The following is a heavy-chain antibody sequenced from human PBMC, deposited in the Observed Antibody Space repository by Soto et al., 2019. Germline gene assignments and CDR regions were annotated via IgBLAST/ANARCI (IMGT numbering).Heavy chain of an antibody. D-gene: IGHD1-26*01. CDR2: ISDSGST. J-gene: IGHJ6*02. Sequence: QVQLQESGPGLVKPSETLSLMCTVSGGSITNYYWSWIRQSPSKGLAWIGYISDSGSTTYNPSLKGRLSLLVDTAKSQFSLNLTSVTAADTAVYYCARERVGHSAMDVWGQGTTVTVSS. CDR1: GGSITNYY. CDR3: ARERVGHSAMDV. V-gene: IGHV4-59*01.